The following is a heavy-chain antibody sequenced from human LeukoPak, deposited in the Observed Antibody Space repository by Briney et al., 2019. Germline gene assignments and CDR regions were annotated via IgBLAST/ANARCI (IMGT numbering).Heavy chain of an antibody. Sequence: GGSLRLSCAASGLTFSNYWMSWVRQAPGKGLEWVANIKQDGSEKYYVDSVKGRFTISRDNAKNSLYLQMNSLRAEDTAIYYCARRGHGYGSPFDYWGQGTLVTVSS. D-gene: IGHD5-18*01. CDR1: GLTFSNYW. J-gene: IGHJ4*02. CDR2: IKQDGSEK. V-gene: IGHV3-7*01. CDR3: ARRGHGYGSPFDY.